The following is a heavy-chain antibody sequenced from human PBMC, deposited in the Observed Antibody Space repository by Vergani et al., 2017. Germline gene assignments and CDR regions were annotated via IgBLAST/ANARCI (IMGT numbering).Heavy chain of an antibody. CDR3: AKERGPTRRYCSSTSCYSGRYFQH. V-gene: IGHV3-30*18. Sequence: VQLVESGGGLVQPGGSLRLSCAASGFTFSSYGMHWVRQAPGKGLEWVAVISYDGSNKYYADSVKGRFTISRDNSKNTLYLQMNSLRAEDTAVYYCAKERGPTRRYCSSTSCYSGRYFQHWGQGTLVTVSS. CDR2: ISYDGSNK. D-gene: IGHD2-2*01. CDR1: GFTFSSYG. J-gene: IGHJ1*01.